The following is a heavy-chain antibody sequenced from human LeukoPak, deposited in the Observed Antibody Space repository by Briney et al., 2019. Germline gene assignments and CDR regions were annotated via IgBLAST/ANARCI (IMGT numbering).Heavy chain of an antibody. D-gene: IGHD3-22*01. CDR2: IYHSGST. V-gene: IGHV4-38-2*02. Sequence: PSETLSLTCTVSGYSISSGYYWGWIRQPPGKGLEWIGSIYHSGSTYYNPSLKSRVTISVDTSKNQFSLKLSSVTAADTAVYYCARGYDSSGLTFDPWGQGTLVTVSS. J-gene: IGHJ5*02. CDR3: ARGYDSSGLTFDP. CDR1: GYSISSGYY.